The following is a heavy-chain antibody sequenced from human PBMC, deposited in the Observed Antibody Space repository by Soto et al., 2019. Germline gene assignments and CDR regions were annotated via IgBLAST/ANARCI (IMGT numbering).Heavy chain of an antibody. V-gene: IGHV1-2*02. CDR3: ARPAGGSDS. CDR1: GYTFTGYF. CDR2: INPITGGT. Sequence: ASVKVSCKASGYTFTGYFMHWVRQAPGQGLEWMGWINPITGGTNYAQRFQGRVAMTRDTSISTAYMELSSLRSDDTAVYYCARPAGGSDSWGQGTLVTVSS. J-gene: IGHJ5*01.